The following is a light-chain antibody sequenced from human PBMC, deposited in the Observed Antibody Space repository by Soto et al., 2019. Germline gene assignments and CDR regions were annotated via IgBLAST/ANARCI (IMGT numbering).Light chain of an antibody. J-gene: IGLJ2*01. V-gene: IGLV1-44*01. CDR2: GNS. Sequence: QSVLTQPPSASGAPGQGVTISCSGTSSNIGSTTVNWYQQVPGTAPNLLIHGNSQRPSGVPDRFSGSRSGTSASLAISGLQSDDGADYYCATWDDSLSGPVFGGGTKLTVL. CDR3: ATWDDSLSGPV. CDR1: SSNIGSTT.